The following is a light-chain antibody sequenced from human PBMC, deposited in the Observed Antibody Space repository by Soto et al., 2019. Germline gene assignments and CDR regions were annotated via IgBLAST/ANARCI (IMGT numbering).Light chain of an antibody. CDR3: QTWGTGVRV. V-gene: IGLV4-69*01. CDR1: SGHSSYA. Sequence: QPVLTQSPSASASLGASVKLTCTLSSGHSSYAIAWHQQQPEKGPRYLMNVNSDGSHSKGDGIPDRFSGSSSGAERYLTISRLQSEDEADYSCQTWGTGVRVFGGGTKLTVL. CDR2: VNSDGSH. J-gene: IGLJ3*02.